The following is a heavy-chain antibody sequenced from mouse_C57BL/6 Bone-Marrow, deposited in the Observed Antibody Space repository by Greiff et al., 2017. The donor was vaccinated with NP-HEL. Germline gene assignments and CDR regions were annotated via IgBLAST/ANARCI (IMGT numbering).Heavy chain of an antibody. CDR3: AREELGRYYAMDY. J-gene: IGHJ4*01. CDR2: IRNKANGYTT. V-gene: IGHV7-3*01. CDR1: GFTFTDYY. Sequence: EVQVVESGGGLVQPGGSLSLSCAASGFTFTDYYMSWVRQPPGKALEWLGFIRNKANGYTTEYSASVKGRFTISRDNSQSILYLQMNALRAEDSATYYCAREELGRYYAMDYWGQGTSVTVSS. D-gene: IGHD4-1*01.